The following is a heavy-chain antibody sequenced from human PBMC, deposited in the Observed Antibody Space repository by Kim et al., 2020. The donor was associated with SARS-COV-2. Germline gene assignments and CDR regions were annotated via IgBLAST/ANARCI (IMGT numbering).Heavy chain of an antibody. J-gene: IGHJ4*02. CDR3: ARGGGTGELTFDY. Sequence: AQKFQGRVTITAEEATSTAYMELSSLRSEDTAVYYCARGGGTGELTFDYWGQGTLVTVSS. V-gene: IGHV1-69*01. D-gene: IGHD1-1*01.